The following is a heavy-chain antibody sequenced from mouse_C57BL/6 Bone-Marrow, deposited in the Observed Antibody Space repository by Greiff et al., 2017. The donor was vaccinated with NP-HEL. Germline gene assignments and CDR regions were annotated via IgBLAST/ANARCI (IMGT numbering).Heavy chain of an antibody. J-gene: IGHJ2*01. V-gene: IGHV1-4*01. Sequence: QVHVKQSGAELARPGASVKMSCKASGYTFTSYTMHWVKQRPGQGLEWIGYINPSSGYTKYNHKFKDKATLTADKSSSTAYMQLSSLTSEDSAVYYCAFYDYDYFDYWGQGTTLTVSS. CDR2: INPSSGYT. CDR3: AFYDYDYFDY. CDR1: GYTFTSYT. D-gene: IGHD2-4*01.